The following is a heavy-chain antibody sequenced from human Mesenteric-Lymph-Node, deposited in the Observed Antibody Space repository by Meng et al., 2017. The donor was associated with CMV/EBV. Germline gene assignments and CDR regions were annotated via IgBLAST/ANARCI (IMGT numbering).Heavy chain of an antibody. D-gene: IGHD3-16*01. CDR1: GYTFSSYA. Sequence: QVQLVQSGAEVKKPGASVKVSCKASGYTFSSYAMHWVRQAPGQRLEWMGWINIVEDKTKPSQNFQGRVTLSRDTSANTAYMELSSLRSDDTAVYYCARTNNWGFDYWGQGTLVTVSS. J-gene: IGHJ4*02. CDR2: INIVEDKT. V-gene: IGHV1-3*04. CDR3: ARTNNWGFDY.